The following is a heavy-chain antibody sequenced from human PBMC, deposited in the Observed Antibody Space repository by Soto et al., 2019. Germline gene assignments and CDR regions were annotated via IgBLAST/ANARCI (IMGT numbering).Heavy chain of an antibody. CDR1: GGTFGGYY. CDR2: INHSGST. V-gene: IGHV4-34*01. J-gene: IGHJ4*02. CDR3: ARGNVRNLAY. D-gene: IGHD2-8*01. Sequence: SQPLSLTCTVWGGTFGGYYWSCIRKPPGKGLEWIGEINHSGSTNYNPSLKSRVTVSVDTSKNQFSLKLSSVTAADSAVYYCARGNVRNLAYRVKGTLVT.